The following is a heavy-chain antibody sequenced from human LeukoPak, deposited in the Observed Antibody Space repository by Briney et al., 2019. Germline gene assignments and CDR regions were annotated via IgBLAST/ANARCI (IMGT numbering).Heavy chain of an antibody. V-gene: IGHV3-23*01. CDR2: ISGSGGST. J-gene: IGHJ4*02. Sequence: GGSLRLSCAASGFTFSSYAMSWVRQAPGKGLEWVSAISGSGGSTYYADSVKGRFTISRDNSKNTLYLQMNSLRAEDTAVYYCAKDPGSLWDYGDYVDYWGQGTLVPVSS. CDR3: AKDPGSLWDYGDYVDY. D-gene: IGHD4-17*01. CDR1: GFTFSSYA.